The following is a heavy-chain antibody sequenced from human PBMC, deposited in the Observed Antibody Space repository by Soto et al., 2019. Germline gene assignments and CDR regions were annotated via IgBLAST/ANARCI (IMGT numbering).Heavy chain of an antibody. V-gene: IGHV4-31*03. J-gene: IGHJ4*02. CDR1: GGSVSVGGYY. Sequence: SETLSLTCRVSGGSVSVGGYYLTWIRQLPGRGLEWIGNIGYSGSTSYNPSLKSRLTISVDTSKKQFSLILTSVTAADTAFYYSARDRSGYNSGPHRHFDYWGPGTLVTVSS. CDR3: ARDRSGYNSGPHRHFDY. D-gene: IGHD2-15*01. CDR2: IGYSGST.